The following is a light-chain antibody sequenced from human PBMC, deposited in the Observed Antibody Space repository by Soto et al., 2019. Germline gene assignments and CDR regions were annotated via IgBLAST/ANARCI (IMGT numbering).Light chain of an antibody. V-gene: IGLV1-40*01. CDR1: SSNIGAGYD. J-gene: IGLJ1*01. Sequence: QSVLTQPPSVSGAPGQKVTISCTGSSSNIGAGYDVHWYQQLPGTAPKLLIYHNNNRPSGVPDRFSGSQSGTSASLAITGLQAEDEADYYCQSYDSTYVFGTGTQLTVL. CDR3: QSYDSTYV. CDR2: HNN.